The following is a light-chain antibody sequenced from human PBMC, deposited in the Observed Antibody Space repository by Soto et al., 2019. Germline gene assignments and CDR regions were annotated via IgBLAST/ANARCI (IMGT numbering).Light chain of an antibody. J-gene: IGKJ2*01. CDR1: QRVSSY. CDR2: DAS. CDR3: QQRSDWPT. V-gene: IGKV3-11*01. Sequence: VLTQSPATLSLSPGERATLSCRASQRVSSYLAWYQQKPGQAPRILIYDASNRATGIPARFSGSGSGTDFTLTISSLEPEDFAVYYCQQRSDWPTFGQGTKLEIK.